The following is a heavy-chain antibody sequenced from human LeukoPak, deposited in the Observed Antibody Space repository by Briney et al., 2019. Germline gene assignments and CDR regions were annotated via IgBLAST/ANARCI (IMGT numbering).Heavy chain of an antibody. J-gene: IGHJ4*02. Sequence: GVPLTLSCTASGFTYSPYGAHWVRRAPRKAREGGTVITSDGSNKYYAGSVKGRFTIYRDNSKNTLYLQMNSLRAEETDVYYCAKSDLGHRSRQVGHFDYWGQGTLVTVSS. V-gene: IGHV3-30*18. CDR3: AKSDLGHRSRQVGHFDY. CDR1: GFTYSPYG. D-gene: IGHD2-15*01. CDR2: ITSDGSNK.